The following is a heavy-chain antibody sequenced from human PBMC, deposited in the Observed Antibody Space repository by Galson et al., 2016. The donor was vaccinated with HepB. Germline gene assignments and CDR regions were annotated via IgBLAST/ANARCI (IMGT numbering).Heavy chain of an antibody. V-gene: IGHV1-69*13. D-gene: IGHD2-8*01. CDR2: IIPMFGTP. J-gene: IGHJ4*02. CDR1: GGTFSSYG. CDR3: ARLGYCSNGVCYRFDQ. Sequence: SVKVSCKASGGTFSSYGISWVRQAPGQGLQWMGGIIPMFGTPNYGQKFQGRVTITADESTSTAYMELTSLSSEDTAIYYCARLGYCSNGVCYRFDQWGQGTLVTVSS.